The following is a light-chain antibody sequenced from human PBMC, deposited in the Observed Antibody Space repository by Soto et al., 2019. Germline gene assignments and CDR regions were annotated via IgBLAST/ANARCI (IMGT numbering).Light chain of an antibody. Sequence: ISPSPGTLSVSLGERATLSCRASQSITNYLNWYQQKPGKVPKRLIYAASTLQSGVPSRFSGSGSGTEFTLTISSLQPEDFATYYCLQYYSYPWTFGQGTKVDIK. CDR3: LQYYSYPWT. J-gene: IGKJ1*01. V-gene: IGKV1-17*01. CDR1: QSITNY. CDR2: AAS.